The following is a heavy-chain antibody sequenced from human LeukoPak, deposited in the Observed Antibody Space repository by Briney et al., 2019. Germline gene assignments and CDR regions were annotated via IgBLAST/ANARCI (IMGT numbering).Heavy chain of an antibody. V-gene: IGHV3-49*04. CDR1: GFTFGDYA. D-gene: IGHD3-10*01. CDR2: IRSKAYGGTT. Sequence: GRSLRLSCTASGFTFGDYAMSWVRQAPGKGLEWVVFIRSKAYGGTTEYAASVKGRFTISRDDSKSIAYLQMNSLKTEDTAVYYCTRVAGGYYGSGSTTWGQGTLVTVSS. J-gene: IGHJ4*02. CDR3: TRVAGGYYGSGSTT.